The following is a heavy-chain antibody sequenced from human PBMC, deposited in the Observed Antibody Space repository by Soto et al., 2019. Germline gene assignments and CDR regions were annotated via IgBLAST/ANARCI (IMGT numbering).Heavy chain of an antibody. Sequence: SVKVSCKASGFTFTSSAMQWARQARGQSLEWIGWIVVGSGNTNYAQKFQERVTITRDMSTSTAYMELSSLRSEDTAVYYCAAAPSIAAAGSTSDAFDIWGQGTMVTVSS. CDR2: IVVGSGNT. J-gene: IGHJ3*02. CDR3: AAAPSIAAAGSTSDAFDI. D-gene: IGHD6-13*01. CDR1: GFTFTSSA. V-gene: IGHV1-58*02.